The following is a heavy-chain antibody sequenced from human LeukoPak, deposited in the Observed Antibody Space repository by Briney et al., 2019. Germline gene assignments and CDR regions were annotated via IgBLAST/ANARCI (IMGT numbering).Heavy chain of an antibody. Sequence: SETLSLTCTVSGGSIRGYYWSWIRQPPGKGLEWIGYIYYSGSTNYHPSLKSRVTISVDTSKNHFSLKLTSLTVADTAIYYCARGGGRVTSYRFDYWGQGVLVTVSS. V-gene: IGHV4-59*12. D-gene: IGHD2-21*02. J-gene: IGHJ4*02. CDR3: ARGGGRVTSYRFDY. CDR2: IYYSGST. CDR1: GGSIRGYY.